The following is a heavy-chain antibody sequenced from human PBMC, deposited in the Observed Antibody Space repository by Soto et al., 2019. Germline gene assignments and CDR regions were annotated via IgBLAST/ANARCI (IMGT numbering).Heavy chain of an antibody. J-gene: IGHJ4*02. V-gene: IGHV3-23*01. CDR1: GFTFSNYG. Sequence: GGSLRLSCAASGFTFSNYGMSWVRQAPGKGLEWVSGVSGNDGSTYYADSVKGRFTVSRDNSKNTLHLQMNSLRAEDTAIYYCAKVGQQAYSYGSDANTDHWGQGTLVTVSS. CDR3: AKVGQQAYSYGSDANTDH. CDR2: VSGNDGST. D-gene: IGHD6-19*01.